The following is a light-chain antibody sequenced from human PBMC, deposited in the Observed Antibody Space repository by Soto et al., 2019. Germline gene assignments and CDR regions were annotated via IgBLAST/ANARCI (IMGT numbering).Light chain of an antibody. J-gene: IGKJ5*01. CDR1: QSISSY. CDR3: QQSETYPLT. V-gene: IGKV1-39*01. CDR2: DAS. Sequence: DVQMTQSPSSLSASVGDRVTITCRASQSISSYLNWYQQKPGKAPNLLIYDASTLMSGVPSRFSGSGSGTEFTLTISSLKPGDFATYYCQQSETYPLTFGQGTRLEIK.